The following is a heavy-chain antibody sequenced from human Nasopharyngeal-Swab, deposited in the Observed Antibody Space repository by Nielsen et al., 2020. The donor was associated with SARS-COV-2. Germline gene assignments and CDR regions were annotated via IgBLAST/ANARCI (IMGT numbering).Heavy chain of an antibody. D-gene: IGHD5-18*01. CDR2: IDGSGSMI. J-gene: IGHJ4*02. CDR3: ARAGSSYGRLLY. Sequence: GESLKISCAGSGFSFSDFYMSWIRQAPGKGPEWVAFIDGSGSMIDYADSMKGRFAISRDNANNSLNLQMHSLRAEDTAVYYCARAGSSYGRLLYWGQGTRVDVST. CDR1: GFSFSDFY. V-gene: IGHV3-11*04.